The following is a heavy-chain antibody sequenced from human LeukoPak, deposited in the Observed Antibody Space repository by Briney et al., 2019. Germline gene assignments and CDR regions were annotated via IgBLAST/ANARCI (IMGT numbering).Heavy chain of an antibody. J-gene: IGHJ4*02. CDR2: INPNSGGT. D-gene: IGHD5-24*01. Sequence: GASVKVSCKASGYTFTSYAMNWVRQAPGQGLEWMGWINPNSGGTNYAQKFQGRVTMTRDTSISTAYMELSRLRSDDTAVYYCATERWLQSYFDYWGQGTLVTVSS. V-gene: IGHV1-2*02. CDR1: GYTFTSYA. CDR3: ATERWLQSYFDY.